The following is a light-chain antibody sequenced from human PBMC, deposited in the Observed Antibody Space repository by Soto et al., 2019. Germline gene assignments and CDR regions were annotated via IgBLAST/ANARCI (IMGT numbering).Light chain of an antibody. CDR1: QGFSSR. J-gene: IGKJ4*01. V-gene: IGKV1-27*01. Sequence: DIQMTQSPSSLAASVGDSVTITCRARQGFSSRLAWYQQKPGNAPNLLIYVASNLQPVVPSRFSGSGAGTVFTLSISNLQPEDAANYFWQNYNSGLSFGGGTKVEIK. CDR3: QNYNSGLS. CDR2: VAS.